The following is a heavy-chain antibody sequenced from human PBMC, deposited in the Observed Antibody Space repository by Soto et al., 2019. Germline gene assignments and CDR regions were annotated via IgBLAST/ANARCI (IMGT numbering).Heavy chain of an antibody. CDR2: INHSGST. V-gene: IGHV4-34*09. D-gene: IGHD1-26*01. CDR3: AREKRVGATANYYGMDV. CDR1: GGSFSGYY. J-gene: IGHJ6*02. Sequence: SETLSLTCAVYGGSFSGYYWSWIRQPPGKGLEWIGEINHSGSTYYNPSLKSRVTISVDTSKNQFSLKLSSVTAADTAVYYCAREKRVGATANYYGMDVWGQGTTVTVS.